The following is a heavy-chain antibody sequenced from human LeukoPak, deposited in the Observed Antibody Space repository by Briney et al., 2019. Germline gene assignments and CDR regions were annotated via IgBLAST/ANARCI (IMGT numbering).Heavy chain of an antibody. J-gene: IGHJ3*02. D-gene: IGHD3-3*01. CDR1: GYSFTSYW. CDR2: IYPGDSDT. Sequence: GGALQISCKGSGYSFTSYWIGWGRRLPGRGLEGMGIIYPGDSDTRYSPSFQGQVTISADKSIITAYLQWSSLKASDTAMYYCARRNTIFGVVPLAFDIWGQGTMVTVSS. CDR3: ARRNTIFGVVPLAFDI. V-gene: IGHV5-51*01.